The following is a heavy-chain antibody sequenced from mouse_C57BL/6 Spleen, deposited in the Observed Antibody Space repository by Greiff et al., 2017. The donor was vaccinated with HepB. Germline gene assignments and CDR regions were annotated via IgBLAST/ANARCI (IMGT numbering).Heavy chain of an antibody. CDR3: ARSRLNYYGSEEVYAMDY. J-gene: IGHJ4*01. V-gene: IGHV1-58*01. CDR1: GYTFTSYG. CDR2: IYIGNGYT. D-gene: IGHD1-1*01. Sequence: VQLQQSGAELVRPGSSVKMSCKTSGYTFTSYGINWVKQRPGQGLEWIGYIYIGNGYTEYNEKFKGKATLTSDTSSSTAYMQLSSLTSEDSAIYVCARSRLNYYGSEEVYAMDYWGQGTAGTVSS.